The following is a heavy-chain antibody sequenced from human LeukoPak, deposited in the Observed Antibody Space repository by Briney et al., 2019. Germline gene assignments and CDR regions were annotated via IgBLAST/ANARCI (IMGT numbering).Heavy chain of an antibody. D-gene: IGHD2-2*01. CDR2: INPSGGST. Sequence: ASVKVSCKASGYAFNSYYIHWVRQAPGQGLEWMGIINPSGGSTSHAQKFQGRVTMTRDTSTSTLYMEVSSLRSEDTAVYYCARGGYCSSTSCYLDYWGQGTLVTVSS. J-gene: IGHJ4*02. CDR1: GYAFNSYY. CDR3: ARGGYCSSTSCYLDY. V-gene: IGHV1-46*02.